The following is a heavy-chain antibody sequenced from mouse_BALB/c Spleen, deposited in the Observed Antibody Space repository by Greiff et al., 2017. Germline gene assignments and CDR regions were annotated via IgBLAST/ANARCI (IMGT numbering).Heavy chain of an antibody. D-gene: IGHD2-2*01. V-gene: IGHV2-6-5*01. Sequence: VQVVESGPGLVAPSQSLSITCTVSGFSLTDYGVSWIRQPPGKGLEWLGVIWGGGSTYYNSALKSRLSISKDNSKSQVFLKMNSLQTDDTAMYYCAKHEPSYGYDEAMDYWGQGTSVTVSS. CDR3: AKHEPSYGYDEAMDY. CDR2: IWGGGST. J-gene: IGHJ4*01. CDR1: GFSLTDYG.